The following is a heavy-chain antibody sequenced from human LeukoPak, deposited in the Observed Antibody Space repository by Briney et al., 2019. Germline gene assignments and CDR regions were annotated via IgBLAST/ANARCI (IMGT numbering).Heavy chain of an antibody. V-gene: IGHV3-23*01. CDR3: AKSFYYDSSGYYYVH. J-gene: IGHJ4*02. CDR2: ICGSGGST. D-gene: IGHD3-22*01. CDR1: GFTFSSYA. Sequence: GGSLRLSCAASGFTFSSYARSWVRQAPGKGLEWVSAICGSGGSTYYADSVKGRFTISRDNSKNTLYLQMNSLRAEDTAVYYCAKSFYYDSSGYYYVHWGQGTLVTVSS.